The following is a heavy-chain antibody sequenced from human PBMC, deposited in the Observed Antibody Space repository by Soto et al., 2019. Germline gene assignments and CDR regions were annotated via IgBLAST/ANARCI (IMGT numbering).Heavy chain of an antibody. CDR2: INHSGST. D-gene: IGHD3-10*01. V-gene: IGHV4-34*01. Sequence: SETLSLTCAVYGGSFSGYYWSWIRQPPGKGLEWIGEINHSGSTNYNPSLESRVTISVDTSKNQFSLKLSSVTAADTAVYYCARGGGYYGSGSYWSYYYGMDVWGQGTTVTVSS. CDR3: ARGGGYYGSGSYWSYYYGMDV. CDR1: GGSFSGYY. J-gene: IGHJ6*02.